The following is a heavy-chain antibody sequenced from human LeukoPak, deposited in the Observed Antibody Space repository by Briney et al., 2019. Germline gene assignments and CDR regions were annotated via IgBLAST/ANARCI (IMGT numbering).Heavy chain of an antibody. D-gene: IGHD4-17*01. Sequence: SGPTPVNPTRTLTLTCSFSGFSLTTSGVGVGWIRQSPGKALEWLALIYWNNDNRYSPSLKTRLTITKDTSKNQVVLTMTEMDPVDTATYYCAHYGDYRFMYYFDYWGQGTLVTVSS. J-gene: IGHJ4*02. CDR1: GFSLTTSGVG. CDR3: AHYGDYRFMYYFDY. V-gene: IGHV2-5*01. CDR2: IYWNNDN.